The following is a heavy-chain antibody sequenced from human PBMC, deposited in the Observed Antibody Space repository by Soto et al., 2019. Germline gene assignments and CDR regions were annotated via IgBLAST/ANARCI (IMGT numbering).Heavy chain of an antibody. CDR2: ISWDGST. J-gene: IGHJ5*02. CDR1: GFNFSDYT. V-gene: IGHV3-43*01. Sequence: GGSLRLSCQASGFNFSDYTLHWVRQSPGKGLEWVSFISWDGSTYYGESVQGRFTVSRDNNKNSLYLHIGDLRPEDTGFYYCAKDVYRRGMNHWFDPWGQGTLVTVSS. D-gene: IGHD4-4*01. CDR3: AKDVYRRGMNHWFDP.